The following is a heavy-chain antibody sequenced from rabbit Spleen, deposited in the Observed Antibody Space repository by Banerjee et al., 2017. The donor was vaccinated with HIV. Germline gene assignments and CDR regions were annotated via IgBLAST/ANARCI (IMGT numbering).Heavy chain of an antibody. D-gene: IGHD8-1*01. CDR2: IYAGSSGST. J-gene: IGHJ4*01. V-gene: IGHV1S40*01. Sequence: QSLEESGGDLVKPGASLTLTCTASGFSFSSSYWICWVRQAPGKGLEWIACIYAGSSGSTYYASWAKGRFTISKTSSTTVTLQMTSLTVADTATYFCARDAGSGDYIDVYFDLWGPGTLRHRL. CDR3: ARDAGSGDYIDVYFDL. CDR1: GFSFSSSYW.